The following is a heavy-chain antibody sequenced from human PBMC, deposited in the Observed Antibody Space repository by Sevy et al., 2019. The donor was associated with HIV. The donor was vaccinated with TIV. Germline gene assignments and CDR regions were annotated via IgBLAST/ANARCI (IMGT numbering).Heavy chain of an antibody. J-gene: IGHJ6*02. D-gene: IGHD5-18*01. V-gene: IGHV4-59*01. CDR2: IYYSGST. CDR1: GGSISSYY. Sequence: SETLSLTCTVSGGSISSYYWSWIRQPPGKGLEWIGYIYYSGSTNYNPSLKSRVTISVDTSKNQFSLKLSSVTAADTAVYYCARDSWDSYGRGPNYYGMDVWGQGTTVTVSS. CDR3: ARDSWDSYGRGPNYYGMDV.